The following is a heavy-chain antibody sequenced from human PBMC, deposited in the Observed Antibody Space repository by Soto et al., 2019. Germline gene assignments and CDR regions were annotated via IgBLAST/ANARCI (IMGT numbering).Heavy chain of an antibody. V-gene: IGHV3-23*03. Sequence: GALRLSCATAGFTFSTYTMSWVRQAPGKGPEWVAGFYGGGSTSTFYADSVKGRFNISRDNSRNMVFLQMNSLRAEDTAVYYCTKDRHPDGIWSFDCWGQGTRVTVSS. J-gene: IGHJ4*02. CDR2: FYGGGSTST. CDR1: GFTFSTYT. CDR3: TKDRHPDGIWSFDC. D-gene: IGHD3-3*01.